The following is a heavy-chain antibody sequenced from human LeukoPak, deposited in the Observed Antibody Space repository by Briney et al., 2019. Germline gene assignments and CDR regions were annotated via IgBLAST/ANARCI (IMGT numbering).Heavy chain of an antibody. V-gene: IGHV3-48*03. Sequence: GGSLRLSCAASGFTFSSYEMNWVRQAPGKGLEWVSYISSSGSTIYYADSVKGRFTISRDNAKNSLYLQMNSLRAEDTAVYYCARDRGYDYGDYFPYYFDYWGQGTLVTVSS. D-gene: IGHD4-17*01. CDR1: GFTFSSYE. J-gene: IGHJ4*02. CDR2: ISSSGSTI. CDR3: ARDRGYDYGDYFPYYFDY.